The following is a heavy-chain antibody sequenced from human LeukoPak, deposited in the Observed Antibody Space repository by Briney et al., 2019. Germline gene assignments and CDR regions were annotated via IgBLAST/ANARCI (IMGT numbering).Heavy chain of an antibody. CDR3: ARVSSTSRHWFDP. CDR2: IYTSGST. CDR1: GGSISSGSYY. J-gene: IGHJ5*02. D-gene: IGHD2-2*01. V-gene: IGHV4-61*02. Sequence: PSQTLSLTCTVSGGSISSGSYYWSWIRQPAGKGLEWIGRIYTSGSTNYNPSLKSRVTISVDTSKNQFSLQLSSVTAADTAVYYCARVSSTSRHWFDPWGQGTLVTVSS.